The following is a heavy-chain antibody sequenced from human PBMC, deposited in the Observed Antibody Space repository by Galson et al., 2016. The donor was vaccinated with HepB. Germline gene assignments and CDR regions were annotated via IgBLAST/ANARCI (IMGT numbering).Heavy chain of an antibody. Sequence: SLRLSCAASGFTFSSYSMNRVRQAPGKGLEWVSYISSGAIYYSDSVKGRFTVSRDNAKNSLYLQMNSLRAEDTAVYYCARVWGVVTAKTADAFDIWGQGTMVTVSS. J-gene: IGHJ3*02. CDR1: GFTFSSYS. CDR3: ARVWGVVTAKTADAFDI. D-gene: IGHD2-21*02. V-gene: IGHV3-48*04. CDR2: ISSGAI.